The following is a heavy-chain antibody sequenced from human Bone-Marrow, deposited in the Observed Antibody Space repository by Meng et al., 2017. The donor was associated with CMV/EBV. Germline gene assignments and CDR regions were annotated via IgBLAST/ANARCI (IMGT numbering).Heavy chain of an antibody. Sequence: SETLSLTCTVSGGSVSTGTYYWIWIRQPPGKGLEWIGYIYYTGSTNYNPSLKSRVTISADTSNNQFSLRLTSVTAADTAVYYCARASGTTHLATDYWGQGTLVTVSS. CDR1: GGSVSTGTYY. CDR3: ARASGTTHLATDY. V-gene: IGHV4-61*01. J-gene: IGHJ4*02. CDR2: IYYTGST. D-gene: IGHD1-7*01.